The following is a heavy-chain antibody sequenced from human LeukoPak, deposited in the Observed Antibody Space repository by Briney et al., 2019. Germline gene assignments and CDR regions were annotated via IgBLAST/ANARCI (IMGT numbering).Heavy chain of an antibody. Sequence: SETLSLTCTVSGGSISSYYWSWIRQPPGKGLEWIGYIYCSGSTNYNPSLKSRVTISVDTSKNQFSLKLSSVTAADTAVYYCARYYYDSSGYWGLVAFDIWGQGTMVTVSS. CDR2: IYCSGST. D-gene: IGHD3-22*01. J-gene: IGHJ3*02. V-gene: IGHV4-59*01. CDR1: GGSISSYY. CDR3: ARYYYDSSGYWGLVAFDI.